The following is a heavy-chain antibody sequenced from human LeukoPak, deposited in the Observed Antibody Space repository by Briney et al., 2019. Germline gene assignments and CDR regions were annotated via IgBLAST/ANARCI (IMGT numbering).Heavy chain of an antibody. CDR1: GYTFTSYD. Sequence: GASVTVSCKASGYTFTSYDINWVRQAAGQGLEWMGWMNLNSGNTVYAQKFQGRVTMTRDSSITTAYMELSSLRSEDTAVYYCARVLRSSGWYYWGQGTLVTVSS. CDR2: MNLNSGNT. J-gene: IGHJ4*02. D-gene: IGHD6-19*01. V-gene: IGHV1-8*01. CDR3: ARVLRSSGWYY.